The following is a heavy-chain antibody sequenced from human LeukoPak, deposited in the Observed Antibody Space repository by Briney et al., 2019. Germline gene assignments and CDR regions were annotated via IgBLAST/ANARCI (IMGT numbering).Heavy chain of an antibody. CDR1: GFTFSSYW. Sequence: GGSLRLSCATSGFTFSSYWMHWVRQAPGKGLVWVSHINTDGSYTRYADSVKGRFTIARDNAKSTLYLQMNSLRAEDTAVYYCARGGLLSRYWGQGISVTVSS. CDR2: INTDGSYT. D-gene: IGHD1-26*01. J-gene: IGHJ4*02. CDR3: ARGGLLSRY. V-gene: IGHV3-74*01.